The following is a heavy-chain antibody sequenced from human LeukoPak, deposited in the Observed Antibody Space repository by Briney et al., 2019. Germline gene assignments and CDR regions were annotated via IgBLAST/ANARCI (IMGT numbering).Heavy chain of an antibody. D-gene: IGHD2-2*01. CDR1: GFTFSSYA. CDR3: ARDGGSAMPFDY. CDR2: ISYDGSNK. Sequence: GRSLRLSCAASGFTFSSYAMHWVRQAPGKGLEWVAVISYDGSNKYYADSVKGRFTISRDNSKNSLYLQMNSLRAEDTAVYYCARDGGSAMPFDYWGQGTLVTVSS. V-gene: IGHV3-30-3*01. J-gene: IGHJ4*02.